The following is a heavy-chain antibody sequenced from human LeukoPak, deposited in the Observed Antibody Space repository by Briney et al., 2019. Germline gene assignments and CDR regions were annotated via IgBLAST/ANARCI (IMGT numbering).Heavy chain of an antibody. D-gene: IGHD6-13*01. Sequence: GGSLRLSCAASGFTFSSASMSWVRQAPGKGLEWVGRIKSKTDGGATDYAAPGKGRFTISRDDSKNTLYLQMISLKTEDTAVYYCTAPDTIAAAGTTVGYWGQGALVTVSS. V-gene: IGHV3-15*01. CDR1: GFTFSSAS. CDR2: IKSKTDGGAT. CDR3: TAPDTIAAAGTTVGY. J-gene: IGHJ4*02.